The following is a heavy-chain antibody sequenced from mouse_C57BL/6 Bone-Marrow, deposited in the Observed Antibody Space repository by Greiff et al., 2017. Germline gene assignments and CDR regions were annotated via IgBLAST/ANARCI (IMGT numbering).Heavy chain of an antibody. D-gene: IGHD4-1*01. J-gene: IGHJ1*03. Sequence: QVQLQQPGAELVKPGASVKLSCKASGYTFTSYWMHWVKQRPGQGLEWIGMIHPNSGSTNYNEKFKSKATLTADKSSSTAYMQLSSLTSEDSAVYNWARRTGTDRYCDVWGTGTTVTVSS. CDR3: ARRTGTDRYCDV. CDR2: IHPNSGST. V-gene: IGHV1-64*01. CDR1: GYTFTSYW.